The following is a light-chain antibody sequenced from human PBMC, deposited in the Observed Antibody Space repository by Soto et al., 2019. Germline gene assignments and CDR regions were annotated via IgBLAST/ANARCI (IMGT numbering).Light chain of an antibody. J-gene: IGKJ5*01. V-gene: IGKV3-11*01. CDR2: EAS. CDR3: QQRSNWST. Sequence: EIVLTQSPATLSLSPGERATLSCRASQSVSSYLAWYQQKPGQAPRLLIYEASNMATGIPARFSGSGSATDFTLTSSSLEPEDSAVYYCQQRSNWSTFGQGTRLEIK. CDR1: QSVSSY.